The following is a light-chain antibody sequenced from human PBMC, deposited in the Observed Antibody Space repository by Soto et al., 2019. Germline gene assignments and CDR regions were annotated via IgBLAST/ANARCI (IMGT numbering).Light chain of an antibody. CDR1: QGINTF. J-gene: IGKJ5*01. Sequence: IQLTQSPSSLSASVGDRVTITCRASQGINTFLAWYKQKAGKAPKLLIYAASTLQSGVPSRFRGSGSGTDFTLTISSLKSEDFETYYCQQLNSYPITFGQGTRLEIK. CDR3: QQLNSYPIT. V-gene: IGKV1-9*01. CDR2: AAS.